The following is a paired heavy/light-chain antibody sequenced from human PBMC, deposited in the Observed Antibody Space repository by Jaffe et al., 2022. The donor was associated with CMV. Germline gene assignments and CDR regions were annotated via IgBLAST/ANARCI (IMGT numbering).Heavy chain of an antibody. CDR2: IIPMYRIT. CDR1: GATFNNYA. D-gene: IGHD6-13*01. V-gene: IGHV1-69*09. CDR3: ATALAGTALLTVDWFDP. J-gene: IGHJ5*02. Sequence: QVQLVQSGAEVKKAGSSVKVSCKASGATFNNYAFNWVRQAPGRGLEWMGKIIPMYRITNYAQKFQGRVTLTADRSTSTAYMDLKSLTSEDTAIYYCATALAGTALLTVDWFDPWGQGTLVTVAS.
Light chain of an antibody. V-gene: IGLV1-40*01. J-gene: IGLJ2*01. CDR1: NSNIGAGSD. CDR3: QSYDSGLSASV. CDR2: GDT. Sequence: QSVLTQPPSVSGAPGQRVSISCTGSNSNIGAGSDVHWYRQFPGTAPHLLIYGDTNRPSGVPDRFSGSKSGTSASLAITGLQAGDEADYYCQSYDSGLSASVFGGGTKLTVL.